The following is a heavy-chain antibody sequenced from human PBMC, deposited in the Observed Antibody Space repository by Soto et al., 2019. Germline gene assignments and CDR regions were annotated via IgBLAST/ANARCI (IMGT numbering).Heavy chain of an antibody. V-gene: IGHV1-69*02. Sequence: QVQLVHSGAEVKTPGSSVNVSCKASGGTFSSYTISWVRQAPGQGLEWVGRIIPILGITNYAQEFQGRVTITADKPTNTAYMELNSLRSEDTAVYYCARSSYSSSSKAFDIWGQGSMVTVSS. CDR1: GGTFSSYT. D-gene: IGHD6-6*01. J-gene: IGHJ3*02. CDR2: IIPILGIT. CDR3: ARSSYSSSSKAFDI.